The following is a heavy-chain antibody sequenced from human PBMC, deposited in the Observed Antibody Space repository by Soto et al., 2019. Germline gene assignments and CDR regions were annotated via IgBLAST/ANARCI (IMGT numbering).Heavy chain of an antibody. CDR1: GGSISSGDYY. D-gene: IGHD2-2*01. CDR2: IYYSGST. V-gene: IGHV4-30-4*01. Sequence: QVQLQESGPGLVKPSQTLSLTCTVSGGSISSGDYYWSWIRQPPGKGLEWIGYIYYSGSTYYNPSLKRRVTISVDTSKHQFSLKLSSVTAADTAVYYCAHGFSRRVAHHAFDIWGQGTMVTVSS. CDR3: AHGFSRRVAHHAFDI. J-gene: IGHJ3*02.